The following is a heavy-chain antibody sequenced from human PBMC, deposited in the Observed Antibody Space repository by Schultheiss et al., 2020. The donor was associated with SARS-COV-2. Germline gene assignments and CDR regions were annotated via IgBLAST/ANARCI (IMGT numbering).Heavy chain of an antibody. CDR3: ARDFGSGYYTFDY. J-gene: IGHJ4*02. D-gene: IGHD3-22*01. CDR1: GFTFSSQS. CDR2: ISSSSSIT. V-gene: IGHV3-48*01. Sequence: GESLKISCAGSGFTFSSQSMNWVRQAPGKGLEWISYISSSSSITYYADSVKGRFTISRDNSKNTLYLQMNSLRAEDTAVYYCARDFGSGYYTFDYWGQGTLVTVSS.